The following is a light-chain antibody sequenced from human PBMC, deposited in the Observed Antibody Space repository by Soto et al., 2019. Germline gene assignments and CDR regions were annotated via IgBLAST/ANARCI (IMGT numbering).Light chain of an antibody. CDR3: QQSYSTPPT. CDR2: AAS. Sequence: DIQMTQSPSSLAASVGDRVTITCRPSQTISTFLNWYQQKPGKAPKLLIYAASTLQSGVPSRFSGSGSGKDFTLTISSLQPEDFATYYCQQSYSTPPTFGGGTKVDIK. CDR1: QTISTF. J-gene: IGKJ4*01. V-gene: IGKV1-39*01.